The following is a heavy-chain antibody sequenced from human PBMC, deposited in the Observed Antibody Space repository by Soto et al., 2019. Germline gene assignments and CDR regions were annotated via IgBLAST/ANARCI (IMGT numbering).Heavy chain of an antibody. V-gene: IGHV3-15*07. CDR1: GFAFSKAW. Sequence: EVQLVESGGGLVKPGGSLRLSCAASGFAFSKAWMNWVPQAPGKGLEWVGHIKSNTDGGTTDYAAPVKGRFTISRDDSKNTLYRQMNSLKTEDTAMYYCATMGSYWGQGSLVTVSS. D-gene: IGHD3-10*01. J-gene: IGHJ4*02. CDR3: ATMGSY. CDR2: IKSNTDGGTT.